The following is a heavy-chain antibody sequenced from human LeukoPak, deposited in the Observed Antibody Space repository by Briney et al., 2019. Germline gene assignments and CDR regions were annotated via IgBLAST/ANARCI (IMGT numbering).Heavy chain of an antibody. D-gene: IGHD3-10*01. Sequence: GGSLRLSCAASGFTFSSYGMSWVRQASGKGLEWVSAISGSGGSTYYADSVKGRFTVSRDNSKNTLYLQMNSLRAEDTAVYYCAKDKTYYYGSGSPNWFDPWGQGTLVTVSS. CDR1: GFTFSSYG. CDR2: ISGSGGST. CDR3: AKDKTYYYGSGSPNWFDP. V-gene: IGHV3-23*01. J-gene: IGHJ5*02.